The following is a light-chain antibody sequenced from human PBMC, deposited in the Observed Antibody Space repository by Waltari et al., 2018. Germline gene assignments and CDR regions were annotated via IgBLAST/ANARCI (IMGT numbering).Light chain of an antibody. Sequence: QSVLTQPPSVSAAPGQKVTISCSGSSSNIGNYLVSWYHQLPGATPKLLIYDNYKRPSGIPDRFSASKSGTSATLDITVLQIGDEADYYCATWDNSLTAVVFGGGTKLTVL. CDR2: DNY. CDR3: ATWDNSLTAVV. J-gene: IGLJ2*01. CDR1: SSNIGNYL. V-gene: IGLV1-51*01.